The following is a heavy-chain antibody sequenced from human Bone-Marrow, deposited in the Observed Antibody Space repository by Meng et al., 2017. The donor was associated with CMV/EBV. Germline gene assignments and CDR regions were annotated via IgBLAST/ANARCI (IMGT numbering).Heavy chain of an antibody. CDR3: ARGFGFTV. CDR2: ISGGST. D-gene: IGHD3-16*01. Sequence: SLKISCAASGFTVSSNEMSWVRQAPGKGLEWVSSISGGSTYYADSRKGRFTISRDNSKNTLHLQMNSLRAEDTAVYYSARGFGFTVWGQGTLVTVSS. V-gene: IGHV3-38-3*01. J-gene: IGHJ4*02. CDR1: GFTVSSNE.